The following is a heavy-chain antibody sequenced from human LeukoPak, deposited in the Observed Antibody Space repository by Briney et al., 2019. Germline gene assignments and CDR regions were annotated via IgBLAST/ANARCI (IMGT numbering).Heavy chain of an antibody. CDR2: ISSNSHYI. CDR3: ARDGLRIFGVVIIKDGAFDI. D-gene: IGHD3-3*01. Sequence: GGSLRLSCVASRFNFDEYSMDWVRQVPGKGLEWVSSISSNSHYIYYADSVKGRFTISRDNAKNSLYLQMNSLRAEDTAVYYCARDGLRIFGVVIIKDGAFDIWGQGTMVTVSS. J-gene: IGHJ3*02. V-gene: IGHV3-21*01. CDR1: RFNFDEYS.